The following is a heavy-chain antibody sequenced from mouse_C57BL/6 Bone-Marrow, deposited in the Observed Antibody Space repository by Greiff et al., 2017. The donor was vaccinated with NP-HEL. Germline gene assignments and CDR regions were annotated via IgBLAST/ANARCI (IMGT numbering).Heavy chain of an antibody. CDR2: IDPSDSYT. CDR1: GYTFPSYW. D-gene: IGHD2-4*01. V-gene: IGHV1-50*01. Sequence: QVQLQQPGAELVKPGASVKLSCKASGYTFPSYWMQWVKQRPGQGLEWIGEIDPSDSYTNYNQKFKGKATLTVDTSSSTAYMQLSSLTSEDSAVYYCARGGDYPWFAYWGQGTLVTVSA. J-gene: IGHJ3*01. CDR3: ARGGDYPWFAY.